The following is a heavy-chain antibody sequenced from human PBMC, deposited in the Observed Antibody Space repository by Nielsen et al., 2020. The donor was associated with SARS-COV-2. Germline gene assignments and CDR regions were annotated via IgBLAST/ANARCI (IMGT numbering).Heavy chain of an antibody. CDR3: ARPITNNYYYYYMDV. CDR2: ISPSNGNT. J-gene: IGHJ6*03. Sequence: ASVKVSCKASGYTFTSNDITWVRQAPGQGLEWMGRISPSNGNTKYAQRFQGRVTMPTDTSTRTAYMELRSLTSDDTAVYYCARPITNNYYYYYMDVWGKGTTVTVSS. CDR1: GYTFTSND. V-gene: IGHV1-18*04. D-gene: IGHD1-1*01.